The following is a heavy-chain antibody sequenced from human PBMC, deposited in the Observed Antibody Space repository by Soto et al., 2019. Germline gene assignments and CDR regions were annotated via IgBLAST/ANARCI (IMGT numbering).Heavy chain of an antibody. CDR2: IYSGGST. D-gene: IGHD5-12*01. J-gene: IGHJ4*02. CDR3: ARARDGYNFLYEPT. Sequence: PGGSLRLSCAASGFTLSSNYMSWVRQAPGKRLEWVSVIYSGGSTDYADSVKGRFTISRDNSKNTVYLQMNSLRVEDTAMYYCARARDGYNFLYEPTWGQGTLVTVSS. CDR1: GFTLSSNY. V-gene: IGHV3-53*01.